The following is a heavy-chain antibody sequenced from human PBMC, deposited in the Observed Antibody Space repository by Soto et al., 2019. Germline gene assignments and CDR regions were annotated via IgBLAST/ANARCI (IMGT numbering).Heavy chain of an antibody. D-gene: IGHD3-22*01. CDR2: ISAYNGNT. J-gene: IGHJ5*02. V-gene: IGHV1-18*01. CDR1: GYTFTSYG. CDR3: ARVATMIVVVMDNWFDP. Sequence: ASVKVSCKASGYTFTSYGICWVRQAPGQGLEWMGWISAYNGNTNYAQKLQGRVTMTTDTSTSTAYMELRSLRSDDTAVYYCARVATMIVVVMDNWFDPWGQGTLVTVSS.